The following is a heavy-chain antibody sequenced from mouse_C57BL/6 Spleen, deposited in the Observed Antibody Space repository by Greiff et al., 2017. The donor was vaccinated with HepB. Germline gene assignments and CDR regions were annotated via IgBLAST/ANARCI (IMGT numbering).Heavy chain of an antibody. D-gene: IGHD1-1*01. CDR3: ARPTTVVATGGYFDY. Sequence: EVKLVESGGDLVKPGGSLKLSCAASGFTFSSYGMSWVRQTPDKRLEWVATISSGGSYTYYPDSVKGRFTISRDKAKNTLYLQMSSLKSEDTAMYYCARPTTVVATGGYFDYWGQGTTLTVSS. J-gene: IGHJ2*01. V-gene: IGHV5-6*02. CDR2: ISSGGSYT. CDR1: GFTFSSYG.